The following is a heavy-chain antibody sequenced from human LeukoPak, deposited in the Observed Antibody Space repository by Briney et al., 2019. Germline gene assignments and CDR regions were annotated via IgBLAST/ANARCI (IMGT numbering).Heavy chain of an antibody. Sequence: SVKVSRKASGGTFSSYAISWVRQAPGQGLEWMGGIIPIFGTANYAQKFQGRVTITTDESTSTAYMELSSLRSEDTAVYYCARDGSDSSSSRWFDPWGQGTLVTVSS. CDR3: ARDGSDSSSSRWFDP. J-gene: IGHJ5*02. CDR2: IIPIFGTA. CDR1: GGTFSSYA. D-gene: IGHD6-6*01. V-gene: IGHV1-69*05.